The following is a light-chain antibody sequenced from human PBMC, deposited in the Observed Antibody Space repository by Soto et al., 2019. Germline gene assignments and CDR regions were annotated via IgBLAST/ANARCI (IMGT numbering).Light chain of an antibody. CDR3: QQYENLLT. V-gene: IGKV1-33*01. CDR1: QNINNY. Sequence: DIQMTQSPSSLSASVGYRVTITCQPSQNINNYLNWYQQKPRRAPKLLIYDASNLEAGVPSRLRGSGSGTDFTFTISRLQPEDIATYYCQQYENLLTFGQGTRLEIK. J-gene: IGKJ5*01. CDR2: DAS.